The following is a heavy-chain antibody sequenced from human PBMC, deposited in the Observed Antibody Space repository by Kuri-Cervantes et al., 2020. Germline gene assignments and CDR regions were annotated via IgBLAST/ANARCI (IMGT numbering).Heavy chain of an antibody. CDR2: IYSSGST. V-gene: IGHV4-59*08. J-gene: IGHJ4*02. Sequence: SETLSLTCTVSGASIRSYYWSWIRQPPGKGLEWIGYIYSSGSTNYNPSLKSRVTISVDTSKNHFSLKLSSVTAADTAVYYCARLGGVTIIVGWGQGTLVTVSS. CDR1: GASIRSYY. CDR3: ARLGGVTIIVG. D-gene: IGHD3-22*01.